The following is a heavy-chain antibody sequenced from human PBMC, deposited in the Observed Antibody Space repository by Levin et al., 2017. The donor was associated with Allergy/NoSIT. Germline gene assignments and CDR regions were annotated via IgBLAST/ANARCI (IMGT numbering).Heavy chain of an antibody. D-gene: IGHD4-11*01. Sequence: GGSLRLSCAASGFTFSSYAMHWVRQAPGKGLEWVAVISYDGSNKYYADSVKGRFTISRDNSKNTLYLQMNSLRAEDTAVYYCARDLGWTVTVDWFDPWGQGTLVTVSS. V-gene: IGHV3-30-3*01. CDR3: ARDLGWTVTVDWFDP. CDR2: ISYDGSNK. CDR1: GFTFSSYA. J-gene: IGHJ5*02.